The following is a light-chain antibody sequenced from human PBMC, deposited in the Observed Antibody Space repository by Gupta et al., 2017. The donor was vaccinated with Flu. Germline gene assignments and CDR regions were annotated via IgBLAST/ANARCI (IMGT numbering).Light chain of an antibody. CDR1: SSNIGSNY. V-gene: IGLV1-47*01. Sequence: QRVTITCSGSSSNIGSNYVYWYQQLPGTAPKLLIYRNNQRPSGVPDRFSGSKSGTSASLAIRGPRSEDEADYYCAAWDDSLSRVFGGGTKLTVL. J-gene: IGLJ3*02. CDR2: RNN. CDR3: AAWDDSLSRV.